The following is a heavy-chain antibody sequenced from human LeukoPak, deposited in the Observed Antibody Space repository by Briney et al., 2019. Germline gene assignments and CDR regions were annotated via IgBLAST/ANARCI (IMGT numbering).Heavy chain of an antibody. Sequence: ASVKVSCKASGGTFSSYAISWVRQATGQGLEWMGWMNPNSGNTGYAQKFQGRVTMTRNTSISTAYMELSSLRSEDTAVYYCARHSSSWYEGRGDFDYWGQGTLVTVSS. D-gene: IGHD6-13*01. CDR2: MNPNSGNT. CDR1: GGTFSSYA. V-gene: IGHV1-8*02. CDR3: ARHSSSWYEGRGDFDY. J-gene: IGHJ4*02.